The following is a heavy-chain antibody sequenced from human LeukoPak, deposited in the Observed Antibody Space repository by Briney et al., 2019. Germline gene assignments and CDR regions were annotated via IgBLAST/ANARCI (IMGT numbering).Heavy chain of an antibody. V-gene: IGHV3-7*03. CDR1: GFTFSSYW. CDR2: IKQDGSEK. Sequence: GGSLRLSFAAAGFTFSSYWMSWVRQAPGKGLEWVANIKQDGSEKYYADSVKGRFTISRDNAKNSLYLQMNSLRAEDMALYYCAKGLGQLEAFDIWGQGTMVTVPS. J-gene: IGHJ3*02. CDR3: AKGLGQLEAFDI. D-gene: IGHD6-6*01.